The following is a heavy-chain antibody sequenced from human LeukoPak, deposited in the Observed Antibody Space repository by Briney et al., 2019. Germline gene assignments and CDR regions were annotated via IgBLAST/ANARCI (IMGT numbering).Heavy chain of an antibody. CDR2: ISWNSGSI. D-gene: IGHD3-10*01. Sequence: PGGSLRHSCAASGFTFDDYAMHWVRQAPGKGLEWVSGISWNSGSIGYADSVKGRFTISRDNAKNSLYLQMNSLRAEDTALYYCAKDITMVRGVMIDYWGQGTLVTVSS. CDR3: AKDITMVRGVMIDY. CDR1: GFTFDDYA. V-gene: IGHV3-9*01. J-gene: IGHJ4*02.